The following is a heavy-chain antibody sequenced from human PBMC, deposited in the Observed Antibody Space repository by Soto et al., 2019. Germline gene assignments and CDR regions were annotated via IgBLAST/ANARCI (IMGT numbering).Heavy chain of an antibody. J-gene: IGHJ6*02. D-gene: IGHD3-10*01. CDR2: IYHNGST. Sequence: SETVSLTCAVSGGSISSGGYSWSWIRQPTGKGQEWIGYIYHNGSTYYKSSLTSRVPISVDISNNQFSMKLTIVAARDTAVYYCARGPRMTRGTYYYYGMDVWGQGTTVTV. CDR1: GGSISSGGYS. V-gene: IGHV4-30-2*01. CDR3: ARGPRMTRGTYYYYGMDV.